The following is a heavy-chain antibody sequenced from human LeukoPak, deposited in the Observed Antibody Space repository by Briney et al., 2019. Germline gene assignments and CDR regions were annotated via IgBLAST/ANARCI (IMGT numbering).Heavy chain of an antibody. CDR2: INPNSGGT. J-gene: IGHJ6*03. D-gene: IGHD5-18*01. Sequence: APVKVSCKASGYTVTGYYMHWVRQAPGQGLEWMGWINPNSGGTNYAQKFQGRVTMTRDTSISTAYMELSSLRSEDTAVYYCARGWDTAQNYYYYMDVWGKGTTVTVSS. V-gene: IGHV1-2*02. CDR3: ARGWDTAQNYYYYMDV. CDR1: GYTVTGYY.